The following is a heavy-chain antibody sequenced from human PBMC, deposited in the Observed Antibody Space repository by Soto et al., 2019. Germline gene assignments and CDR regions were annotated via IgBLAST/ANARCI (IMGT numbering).Heavy chain of an antibody. Sequence: GGSLRLSCAASGFTFSSYSMNWVRQAPGKGLEWVSYISSSSSTIYYADSVKGRFTISRDNAKNSLYLQMNSLRDEDTAVYYCATMHSSSWYDIPHPDYWGQGTLVTVSS. V-gene: IGHV3-48*02. J-gene: IGHJ4*02. CDR2: ISSSSSTI. CDR1: GFTFSSYS. D-gene: IGHD6-13*01. CDR3: ATMHSSSWYDIPHPDY.